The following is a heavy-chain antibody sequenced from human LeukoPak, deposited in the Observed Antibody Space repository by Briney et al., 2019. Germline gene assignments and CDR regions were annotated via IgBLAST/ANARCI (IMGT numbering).Heavy chain of an antibody. CDR2: IIPIFGTA. Sequence: SVKVSCKASGGTFSSYAISWVRQAPGQGLEWMGGIIPIFGTANYAQKFQGRVTITTDESTSTAYMELSSLRSEDTAVYYCAREKWKNTAIQNAFDIWGQGTMVTVSS. CDR1: GGTFSSYA. V-gene: IGHV1-69*05. J-gene: IGHJ3*02. D-gene: IGHD5-18*01. CDR3: AREKWKNTAIQNAFDI.